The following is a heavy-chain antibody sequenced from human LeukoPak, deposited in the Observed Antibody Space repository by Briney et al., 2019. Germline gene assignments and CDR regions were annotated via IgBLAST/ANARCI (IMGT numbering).Heavy chain of an antibody. V-gene: IGHV3-30*02. J-gene: IGHJ3*02. D-gene: IGHD5-18*01. Sequence: PGGSLRLSCAASGFTFSSYGMHWVRQAPGKGLEWVAFIRNDGTNKYYADSVKGRFTISRDNSKNTLYLQMNSLRAEDTAAYYCAKVATGMAENIWGQGTMVTVSS. CDR2: IRNDGTNK. CDR1: GFTFSSYG. CDR3: AKVATGMAENI.